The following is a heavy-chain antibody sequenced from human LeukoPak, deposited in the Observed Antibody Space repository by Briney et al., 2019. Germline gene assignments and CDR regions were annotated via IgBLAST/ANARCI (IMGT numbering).Heavy chain of an antibody. Sequence: SETLSLTCTVSGGSISSYYWSWIRQPAGKGLEWIGYTYYSGSTNYNPSLKSRVTISVDTSKNQFSLKLSSVTAADTAVYYCASGYSSVYYYYYMDVWGKGTTVTVSS. CDR1: GGSISSYY. CDR2: TYYSGST. D-gene: IGHD5-18*01. V-gene: IGHV4-59*01. CDR3: ASGYSSVYYYYYMDV. J-gene: IGHJ6*03.